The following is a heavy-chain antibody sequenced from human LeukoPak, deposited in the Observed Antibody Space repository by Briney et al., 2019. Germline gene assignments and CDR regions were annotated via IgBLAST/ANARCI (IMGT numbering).Heavy chain of an antibody. J-gene: IGHJ2*01. CDR2: STGSGGTT. D-gene: IGHD1-26*01. CDR3: AKNVLGSGSYSWYFDL. Sequence: GGSLRLSCAASGLTFSSYGLSWVRQAPAKGLEWVSSSTGSGGTTHADSVRGRFTISRDNSKSTLYLQMNSLRVEDTAVYYCAKNVLGSGSYSWYFDLWGRRTLVTVSS. V-gene: IGHV3-23*01. CDR1: GLTFSSYG.